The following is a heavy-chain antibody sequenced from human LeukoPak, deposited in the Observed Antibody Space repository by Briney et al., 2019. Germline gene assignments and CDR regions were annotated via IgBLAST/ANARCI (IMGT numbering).Heavy chain of an antibody. CDR3: AKDGAAAGTYYFDY. Sequence: GGSLRLSCAASGLTFSSYWMSWVRQAPGKGLEWVSSISGSGGRTYYADSVKGRFTISRDSSKNTLYLQMNSLRAEDTAVYYCAKDGAAAGTYYFDYWGQGTLVTVSS. CDR2: ISGSGGRT. V-gene: IGHV3-23*01. D-gene: IGHD6-13*01. J-gene: IGHJ4*02. CDR1: GLTFSSYW.